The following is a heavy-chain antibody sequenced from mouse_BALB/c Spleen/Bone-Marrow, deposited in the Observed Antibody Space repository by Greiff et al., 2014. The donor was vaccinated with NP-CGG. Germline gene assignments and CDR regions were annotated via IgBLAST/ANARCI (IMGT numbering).Heavy chain of an antibody. CDR2: IWRGGST. CDR1: GFSLTSYG. V-gene: IGHV2-5-1*01. Sequence: QVQLKESGPSLVQPSQSLSITCTVSGFSLTSYGVHWVRQSPGKGLEWLGVIWRGGSTDYNAAFTSRMSITKDNSKSQVFFKMNRLQADDTAIYYCAKTDYWGQGTTLTVSS. J-gene: IGHJ2*01. CDR3: AKTDY.